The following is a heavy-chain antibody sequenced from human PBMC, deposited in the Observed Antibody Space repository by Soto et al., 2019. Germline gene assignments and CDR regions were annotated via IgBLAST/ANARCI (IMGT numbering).Heavy chain of an antibody. Sequence: GASVKVSCKASGYTFTSYGISWVRQAPGQGLEWMGWISAYNGNTNYAQKLQGRVTMTTDTSTSTADRELRSLRSDDTAVYYCARGDDSSGYLAFDIWGQGTMVTVSS. D-gene: IGHD3-22*01. CDR1: GYTFTSYG. CDR3: ARGDDSSGYLAFDI. CDR2: ISAYNGNT. V-gene: IGHV1-18*01. J-gene: IGHJ3*02.